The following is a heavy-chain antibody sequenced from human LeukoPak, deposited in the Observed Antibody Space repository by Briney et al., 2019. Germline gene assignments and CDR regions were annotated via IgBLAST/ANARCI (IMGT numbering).Heavy chain of an antibody. CDR1: GYTITDYY. V-gene: IGHV1-2*04. CDR2: IIPNTGGT. CDR3: ARDPRSRELNPGDAFDI. J-gene: IGHJ3*02. D-gene: IGHD1-26*01. Sequence: ASVKVSCKASGYTITDYYLHWVRQAPGQGLEWMGWIIPNTGGTNYAQKFQDWVTMSSDTSISTAYMELSSLRSDDTAVYYCARDPRSRELNPGDAFDIWGQGTMVTVSS.